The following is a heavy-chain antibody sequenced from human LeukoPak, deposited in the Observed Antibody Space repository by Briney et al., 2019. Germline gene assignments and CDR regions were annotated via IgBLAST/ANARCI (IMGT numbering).Heavy chain of an antibody. D-gene: IGHD3-16*02. CDR1: GGSISSGGYY. V-gene: IGHV4-31*03. J-gene: IGHJ4*02. CDR2: IYYSGGT. CDR3: ARDSYDYVWGSYRSFDY. Sequence: SETLSLTCTVSGGSISSGGYYWSWIRQHPGKGLEWIGYIYYSGGTYYNPSLKSRVTISVDTSKNQFSLKLSSVTAADTAVYYCARDSYDYVWGSYRSFDYWGQGTLVTVSS.